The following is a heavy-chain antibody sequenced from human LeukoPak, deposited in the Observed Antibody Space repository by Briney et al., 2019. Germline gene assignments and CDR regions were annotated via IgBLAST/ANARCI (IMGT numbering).Heavy chain of an antibody. CDR3: AGGDYGGLGA. V-gene: IGHV4-30-2*01. Sequence: KASETLSLTCAVSGGSLSGGFTWSWIRQPLGKGLEWIGFIYHSGSTYYNPSLKSRVTISIDTSKNQVSLNLTSVTAADTAMYFCAGGDYGGLGAWGQGILVTVSS. CDR2: IYHSGST. J-gene: IGHJ5*02. D-gene: IGHD4-23*01. CDR1: GGSLSGGFT.